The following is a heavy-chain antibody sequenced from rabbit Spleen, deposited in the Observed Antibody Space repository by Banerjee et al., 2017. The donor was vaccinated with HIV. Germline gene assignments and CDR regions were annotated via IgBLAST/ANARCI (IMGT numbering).Heavy chain of an antibody. V-gene: IGHV1S40*01. CDR3: TRNANGGWDL. D-gene: IGHD4-1*01. J-gene: IGHJ4*01. CDR1: GFSFSTSYW. Sequence: QSLEESGGDLVKPGASLTLTCTASGFSFSTSYWICWVRQAPGKGLEWIGDIYPVFGITNYANWMKGRFTISSDNAQNTVDLQMNSLTAADTATYFCTRNANGGWDLWGPGTLVTVS. CDR2: IYPVFGIT.